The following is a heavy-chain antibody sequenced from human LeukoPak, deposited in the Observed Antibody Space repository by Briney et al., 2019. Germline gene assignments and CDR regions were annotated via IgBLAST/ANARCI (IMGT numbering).Heavy chain of an antibody. CDR3: ARRPPRYYYVNWFDP. Sequence: ASVKVSCKASGYTFTSYDINWLRQATGQGLEWMGWIHPNSGNTGYAQKFQGRVTMTRNTSISTAYMELSSLRSEDTAVYYCARRPPRYYYVNWFDPWGQGTLVTVSS. J-gene: IGHJ5*02. D-gene: IGHD3-10*02. V-gene: IGHV1-8*01. CDR1: GYTFTSYD. CDR2: IHPNSGNT.